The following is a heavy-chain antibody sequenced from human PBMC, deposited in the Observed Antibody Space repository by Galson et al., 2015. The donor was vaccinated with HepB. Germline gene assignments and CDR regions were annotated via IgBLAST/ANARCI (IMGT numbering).Heavy chain of an antibody. D-gene: IGHD3-10*01. V-gene: IGHV4-31*03. J-gene: IGHJ6*03. Sequence: TLSLTCTVSGGSISSGGYYWSWIRQHPGKGLEWIGYIYYSGSTYYNPSLKSRVTISVDTSKNQFSLKLSSVTAADTAVYYCARDLRAGDYMDVWGKGTTVTVSS. CDR1: GGSISSGGYY. CDR3: ARDLRAGDYMDV. CDR2: IYYSGST.